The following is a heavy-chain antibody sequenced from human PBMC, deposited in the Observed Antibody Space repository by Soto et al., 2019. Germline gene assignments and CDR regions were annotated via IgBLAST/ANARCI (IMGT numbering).Heavy chain of an antibody. CDR3: ARYARRVGYKASPNDAFDI. Sequence: SETLSLTCIVSGGSIRSYYWSWMRQSPGKGLEWIGYIYYSGSTTYNPSLKSRVTMSVGTSENQFSLKLSSVTAADTAVYYCARYARRVGYKASPNDAFDIWGQGTMVTVSS. V-gene: IGHV4-59*01. CDR2: IYYSGST. CDR1: GGSIRSYY. D-gene: IGHD5-12*01. J-gene: IGHJ3*02.